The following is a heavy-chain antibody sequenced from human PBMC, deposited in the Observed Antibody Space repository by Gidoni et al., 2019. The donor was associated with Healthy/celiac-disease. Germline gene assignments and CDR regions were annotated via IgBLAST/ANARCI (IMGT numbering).Heavy chain of an antibody. D-gene: IGHD3-3*01. CDR2: ISYDGSNK. CDR3: ARGVYFWSGSSKSLDY. CDR1: GFTFSSYA. J-gene: IGHJ4*02. Sequence: QVQLVESGGGVVQPGRSLRLSCAASGFTFSSYAMHWVRQAPGKGLEWVAVISYDGSNKYYADSVKGRFTISRDNSKNTLYLQMNSLRAEDTAVYYCARGVYFWSGSSKSLDYWGQGTLVTVSS. V-gene: IGHV3-30-3*01.